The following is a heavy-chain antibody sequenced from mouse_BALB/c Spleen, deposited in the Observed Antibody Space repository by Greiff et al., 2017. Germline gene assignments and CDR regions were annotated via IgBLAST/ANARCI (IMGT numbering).Heavy chain of an antibody. D-gene: IGHD2-3*01. CDR3: ARWKMNDGYYN. CDR1: GYAFTSYN. J-gene: IGHJ3*01. Sequence: VQLKESGPELVKPGASVKVSCKASGYAFTSYNMYWVKQSHGKSLEWIGYIDPYNGGTSYNQKFKGKATLTVEKSSSTAYMHLNSLTSEDSAVYYCARWKMNDGYYNWGQGTLVTVSA. V-gene: IGHV1S135*01. CDR2: IDPYNGGT.